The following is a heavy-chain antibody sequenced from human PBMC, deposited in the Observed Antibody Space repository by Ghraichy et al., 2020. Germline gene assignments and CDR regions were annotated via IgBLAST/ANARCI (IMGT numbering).Heavy chain of an antibody. Sequence: ASVKVSCKASGYTFTRHDVNWVRQAPGQGLEWMGWMNPNSGNTAYAQKFLGRLTLTRNTSVTTAYLDLSSLTSEDTAVYYCAIGGDYYSMDFWGQGTLLTVSS. J-gene: IGHJ4*02. V-gene: IGHV1-8*01. CDR1: GYTFTRHD. CDR3: AIGGDYYSMDF. D-gene: IGHD2-21*02. CDR2: MNPNSGNT.